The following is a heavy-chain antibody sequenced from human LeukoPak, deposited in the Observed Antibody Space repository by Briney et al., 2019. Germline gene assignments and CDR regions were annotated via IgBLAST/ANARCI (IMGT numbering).Heavy chain of an antibody. CDR2: INSDGSST. V-gene: IGHV3-74*01. CDR1: GFTFSSYW. J-gene: IGHJ4*02. Sequence: PGGSLRLSCAASGFTFSSYWMHWVRQGPEKGLVWVSRINSDGSSTSYADSVKGRFTISRDNAKNTLYLQMNSLRAEDTAAYYCARDQERLGNYIGFWGQGTLVTVSS. D-gene: IGHD1-7*01. CDR3: ARDQERLGNYIGF.